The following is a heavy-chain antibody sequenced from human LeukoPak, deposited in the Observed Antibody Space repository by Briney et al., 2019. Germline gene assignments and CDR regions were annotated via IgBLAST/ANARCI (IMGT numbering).Heavy chain of an antibody. J-gene: IGHJ4*02. CDR1: GYTLTELS. Sequence: GASVKVSCKVSGYTLTELSMHWVRQAPGKGLEWMGGFDPEDGETIYVQKFQGRVTMTEDTSTDTAYMELSSLRSEDTAVYYCATDLGSKREYPPSGDYWGQGTLVTVSS. CDR2: FDPEDGET. V-gene: IGHV1-24*01. D-gene: IGHD2-2*01. CDR3: ATDLGSKREYPPSGDY.